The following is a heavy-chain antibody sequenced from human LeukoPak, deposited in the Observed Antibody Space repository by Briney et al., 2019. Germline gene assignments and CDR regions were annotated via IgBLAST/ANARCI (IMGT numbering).Heavy chain of an antibody. V-gene: IGHV1-69*13. CDR3: STPAYSGYDLPFDY. CDR2: IIPIFGTA. J-gene: IGHJ4*02. D-gene: IGHD5-12*01. CDR1: GGTFSSYA. Sequence: SVKVSCKASGGTFSSYAISWVRQAPGQGLEWMGGIIPIFGTANYAQKFQGRVTITADESTSTAYMELSSLRSEDTAVYYCSTPAYSGYDLPFDYWGQGTLVTVSS.